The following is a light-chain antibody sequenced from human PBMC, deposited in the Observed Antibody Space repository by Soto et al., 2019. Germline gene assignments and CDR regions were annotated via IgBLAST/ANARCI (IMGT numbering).Light chain of an antibody. J-gene: IGLJ1*01. V-gene: IGLV2-14*01. CDR2: DVS. CDR1: SSDVGGYNY. CDR3: SSYTSSSTHV. Sequence: QSVLTQPASVSGSPGQSITISCTGTSSDVGGYNYVSWYQQHPGKAPKLMICDVSNRPSGVSNRFSGSKSGNTASLTISGLQAEDEADYSCSSYTSSSTHVFGTGTKVTVL.